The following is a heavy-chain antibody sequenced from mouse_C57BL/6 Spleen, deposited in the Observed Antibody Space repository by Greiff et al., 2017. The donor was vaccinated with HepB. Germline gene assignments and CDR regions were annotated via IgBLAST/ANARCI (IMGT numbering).Heavy chain of an antibody. Sequence: QVQLQQPGAELVKPGASVKLSCKASGYTFTSYWMHWVKQRPGQGLEWIGMIHPNSGSTNYNEKFKSKATLTVDKSSSTAYMQLSSLTSEDSAVYYCAREGNSLWDAMDYWGQGTSVTVSS. CDR2: IHPNSGST. V-gene: IGHV1-64*01. J-gene: IGHJ4*01. CDR1: GYTFTSYW. CDR3: AREGNSLWDAMDY. D-gene: IGHD6-2*01.